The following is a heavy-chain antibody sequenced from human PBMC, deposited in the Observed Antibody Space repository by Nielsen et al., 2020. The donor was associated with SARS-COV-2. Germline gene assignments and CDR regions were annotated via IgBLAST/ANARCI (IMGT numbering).Heavy chain of an antibody. J-gene: IGHJ4*02. CDR3: GRDGSTSGWYGFADF. V-gene: IGHV3-74*01. Sequence: GESLKISCAASAFTFSTYWMHWVRQAPGKGLVWVSRINSDGSSTSYADSVKGRFTISRDNAKNTLYLQMNSLKTEDTAVYFCGRDGSTSGWYGFADFWGQGTLVTVSS. CDR1: AFTFSTYW. D-gene: IGHD6-19*01. CDR2: INSDGSST.